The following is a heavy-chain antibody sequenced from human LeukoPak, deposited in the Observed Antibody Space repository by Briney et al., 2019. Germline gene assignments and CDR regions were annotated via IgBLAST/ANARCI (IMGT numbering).Heavy chain of an antibody. CDR3: ATGSGYYDSSGYYDY. J-gene: IGHJ4*02. V-gene: IGHV3-23*01. CDR1: GFTFSRYA. D-gene: IGHD3-22*01. CDR2: ISGSGGST. Sequence: GGSLRLSCAASGFTFSRYAMSWVRQAPGKGLEWVSAISGSGGSTYYADSVKGRFTISRDNSKNTLYLQMNSLRAEDTAVYYCATGSGYYDSSGYYDYWGQGTLVTVSS.